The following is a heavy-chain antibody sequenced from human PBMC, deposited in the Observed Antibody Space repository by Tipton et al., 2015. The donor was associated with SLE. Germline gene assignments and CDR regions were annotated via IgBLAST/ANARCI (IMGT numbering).Heavy chain of an antibody. CDR1: GFTFSSYG. CDR3: AKDRGWPYYFDH. Sequence: SLRLSCAASGFTFSSYGMHWVRQAPGKGLEWVAVIRYDGSNKYYADSVKGRFTISRDNSKNTLYLQMNSLRAEDTAVYYCAKDRGWPYYFDHWGQGTLVTVSS. D-gene: IGHD3-10*01. J-gene: IGHJ4*02. V-gene: IGHV3-30*02. CDR2: IRYDGSNK.